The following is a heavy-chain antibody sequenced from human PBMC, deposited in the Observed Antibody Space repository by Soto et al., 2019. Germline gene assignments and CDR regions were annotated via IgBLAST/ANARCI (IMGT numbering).Heavy chain of an antibody. D-gene: IGHD2-15*01. V-gene: IGHV1-69*13. J-gene: IGHJ5*02. Sequence: ASVKVSCKASGGTFSSYAISWVRQAPGQGLEWMGGIIPIFGTANYAQKFQGRVTITADGSTSTAYMELSSLRSEDTAVYYCAREVIVVVAARASDWFDPWGQGTLVTVSS. CDR2: IIPIFGTA. CDR3: AREVIVVVAARASDWFDP. CDR1: GGTFSSYA.